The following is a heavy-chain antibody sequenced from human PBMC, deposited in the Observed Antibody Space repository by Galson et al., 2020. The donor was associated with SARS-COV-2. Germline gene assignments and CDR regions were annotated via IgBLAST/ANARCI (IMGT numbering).Heavy chain of an antibody. D-gene: IGHD3-22*01. CDR3: AGVTNYYDSRRFPKRWVDR. V-gene: IGHV4-59*08. J-gene: IGHJ4*02. CDR1: GGSISRYF. CDR2: IYYTGIT. Sequence: SETLSLTCTVSGGSISRYFWSWIRQSPGKGLEWMGDIYYTGITNYNPSLKGRVTISIDTSKYQFSLRLSSVTAADTAVYYCAGVTNYYDSRRFPKRWVDRWGQGTLVTVS.